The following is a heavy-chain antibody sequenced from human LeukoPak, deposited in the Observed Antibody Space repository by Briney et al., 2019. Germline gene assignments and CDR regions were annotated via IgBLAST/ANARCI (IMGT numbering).Heavy chain of an antibody. CDR1: GFTFSSYS. V-gene: IGHV3-48*01. Sequence: PGGSLRLSCAASGFTFSSYSMNWVRQAPGKGLEWVSYISSSSSTIYYADSVKGRFTITRDNAKNSLYLQMNSLRAEDTAVYYCARDERFLEWLLASDYWRQGTLVTVSS. CDR3: ARDERFLEWLLASDY. CDR2: ISSSSSTI. D-gene: IGHD3-3*01. J-gene: IGHJ4*02.